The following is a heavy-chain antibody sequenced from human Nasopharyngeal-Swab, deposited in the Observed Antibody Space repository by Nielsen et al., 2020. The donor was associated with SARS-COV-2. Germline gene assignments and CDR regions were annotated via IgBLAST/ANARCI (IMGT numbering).Heavy chain of an antibody. Sequence: WIRQPPGKGLEWVSYISSSSSTIYYADSVKGRFTISRDNAKNSLYLQMNSLRAEDTAVYYCASRVRLEYSSSWYSGPEYYFDYWGQGTLVTVSS. D-gene: IGHD6-13*01. CDR2: ISSSSSTI. J-gene: IGHJ4*02. CDR3: ASRVRLEYSSSWYSGPEYYFDY. V-gene: IGHV3-48*04.